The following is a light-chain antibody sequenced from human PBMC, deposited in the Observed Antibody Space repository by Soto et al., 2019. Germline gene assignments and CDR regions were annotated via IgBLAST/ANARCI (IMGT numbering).Light chain of an antibody. J-gene: IGKJ1*01. CDR3: QQYYSFPWT. V-gene: IGKV1D-8*01. CDR1: QAISTY. CDR2: AAS. Sequence: IRMTQSPSFVSASTGDRVTINCRMSQAISTYLVWYRQKPGKAPELLIYAASTLQNGVPSRFSGSGSGTEFTLTISGLQSEDSATYFCQQYYSFPWTFGPGTKVDIK.